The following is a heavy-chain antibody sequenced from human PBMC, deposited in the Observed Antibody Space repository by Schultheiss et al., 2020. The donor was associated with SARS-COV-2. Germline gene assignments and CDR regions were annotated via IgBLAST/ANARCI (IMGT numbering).Heavy chain of an antibody. J-gene: IGHJ3*02. CDR1: GGSISSSDYY. V-gene: IGHV4-31*03. CDR2: IHDSGST. D-gene: IGHD6-6*01. Sequence: SETLSLTCTVSGGSISSSDYYWSWIRQHPGEGLEWIGYIHDSGSTYYNSSLRSRATISLDTSKNQFSLKLSSVTAADTAVYYCARDYGRDSSSPDIWGQGTMVTVSS. CDR3: ARDYGRDSSSPDI.